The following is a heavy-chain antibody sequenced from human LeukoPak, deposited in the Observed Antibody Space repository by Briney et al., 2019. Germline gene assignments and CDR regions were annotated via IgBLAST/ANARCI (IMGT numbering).Heavy chain of an antibody. Sequence: SETLSLTCTVSGGSISSSSYYWGWIRQPPGKRLEWIGSIYYSGSTYYNPSLKSRVTISVDTSKNQFSLKLISVTAADSAVYYCARPIAAAWGSFDPWGQGTLVTVSS. CDR3: ARPIAAAWGSFDP. CDR2: IYYSGST. J-gene: IGHJ5*02. V-gene: IGHV4-39*01. D-gene: IGHD6-13*01. CDR1: GGSISSSSYY.